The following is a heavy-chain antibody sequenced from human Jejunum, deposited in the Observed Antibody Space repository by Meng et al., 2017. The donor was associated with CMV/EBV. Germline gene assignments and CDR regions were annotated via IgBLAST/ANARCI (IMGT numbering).Heavy chain of an antibody. CDR1: GDSVSRYY. CDR2: IYTSGIT. V-gene: IGHV4-59*02. J-gene: IGHJ4*02. D-gene: IGHD6-13*01. Sequence: QLQLQESGPGLVKPSETLSLTCTVSGDSVSRYYWSWIRQPPGKGLEWIGYIYTSGITNYNPSLKSRVSISTDTSKTQFFLKLSSVTAADTAVYYCVRGSPEAEGSSWYHYFEYWGQGALVTVSS. CDR3: VRGSPEAEGSSWYHYFEY.